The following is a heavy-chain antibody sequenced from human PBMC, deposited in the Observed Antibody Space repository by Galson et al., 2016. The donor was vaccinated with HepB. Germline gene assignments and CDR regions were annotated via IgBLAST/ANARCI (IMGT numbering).Heavy chain of an antibody. J-gene: IGHJ3*01. CDR2: IYRGGDT. CDR1: GFTVSSEY. Sequence: SLRLSCAASGFTVSSEYMTWVRQAPGKGQEWVSVIYRGGDTYYADSVKGRFTISGDNAKNSVYLEMHSLRDDDTAVYYCARELVRSAFDLWGQGTMVTVSS. D-gene: IGHD6-6*01. CDR3: ARELVRSAFDL. V-gene: IGHV3-53*01.